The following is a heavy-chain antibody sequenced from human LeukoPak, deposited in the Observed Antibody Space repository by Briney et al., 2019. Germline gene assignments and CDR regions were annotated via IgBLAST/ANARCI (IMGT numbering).Heavy chain of an antibody. CDR2: ISSSGSTI. V-gene: IGHV3-48*03. Sequence: GGSLRLSCAASGFTFSSYEMNWVRQAPGKGLEWVSYISSSGSTIYYADSVKGRFTISRDNAKNSLYLQMNSLRAEDTAVYYCARRLRGYSSSSRYYYYYMDVWGKGTTVTVSS. J-gene: IGHJ6*03. D-gene: IGHD6-6*01. CDR3: ARRLRGYSSSSRYYYYYMDV. CDR1: GFTFSSYE.